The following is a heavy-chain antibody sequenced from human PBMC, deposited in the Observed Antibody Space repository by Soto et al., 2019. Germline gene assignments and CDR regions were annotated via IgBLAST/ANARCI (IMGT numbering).Heavy chain of an antibody. CDR3: EKARFDSRGTFFRVGFYDV. J-gene: IGHJ4*02. D-gene: IGHD3-22*01. CDR2: ISGSGDTA. Sequence: GSLGLSCAASGFPFSAYVMTGVRRAPGRGLEWISAISGSGDTAYYAESVKGRFTISRDNSRNTLYLKMNNLTVEDTAVYSCEKARFDSRGTFFRVGFYDVWGRGTLVTVYS. V-gene: IGHV3-23*01. CDR1: GFPFSAYV.